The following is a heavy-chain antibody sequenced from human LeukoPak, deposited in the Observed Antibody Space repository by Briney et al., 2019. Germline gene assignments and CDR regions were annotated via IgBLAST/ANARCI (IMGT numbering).Heavy chain of an antibody. V-gene: IGHV4-59*08. CDR2: CHYSGST. D-gene: IGHD3-9*01. CDR3: ANHVFDWLLSEGHWFDS. Sequence: PSETLSLTCTVSGGSISTCYWSWIRHPPGKGLEWIGYCHYSGSTNYNPSLKSRVTISVDTSKNQFSLTLSSLSAAATAPSFCANHVFDWLLSEGHWFDSWGQGTLVTVSS. CDR1: GGSISTCY. J-gene: IGHJ5*01.